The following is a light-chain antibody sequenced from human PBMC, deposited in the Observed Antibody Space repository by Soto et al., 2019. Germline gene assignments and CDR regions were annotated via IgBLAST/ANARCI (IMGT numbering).Light chain of an antibody. CDR3: QKYNSAPRT. J-gene: IGKJ2*02. Sequence: DIQMTQSPSSLSASVGDRVTITCRASQGISNYLAWYQQKPGKVPKLLIYAASTLQSGVPSRFSGSGSGTDFTRTISSLQPEDVATYYCQKYNSAPRTFGKGTKLEIK. CDR1: QGISNY. V-gene: IGKV1-27*01. CDR2: AAS.